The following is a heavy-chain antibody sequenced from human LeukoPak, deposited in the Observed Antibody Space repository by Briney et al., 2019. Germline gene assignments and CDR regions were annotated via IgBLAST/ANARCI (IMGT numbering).Heavy chain of an antibody. V-gene: IGHV3-9*01. J-gene: IGHJ4*02. CDR1: GFTFDDYA. D-gene: IGHD4-17*01. CDR3: ARDNDYDVVY. Sequence: GGSLRLSCAASGFTFDDYAMHWVRQAPGKGLEWVSGISWDSGSIGYVDSVKGRFTISRDNAKNSLYLQMDSLRAEDTAVYYCARDNDYDVVYWGQGTLVTVSS. CDR2: ISWDSGSI.